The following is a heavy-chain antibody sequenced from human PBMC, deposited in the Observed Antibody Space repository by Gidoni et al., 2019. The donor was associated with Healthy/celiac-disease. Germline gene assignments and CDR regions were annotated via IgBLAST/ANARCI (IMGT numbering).Heavy chain of an antibody. V-gene: IGHV5-51*01. J-gene: IGHJ3*02. CDR2: IYACDSDN. CDR1: GYSVTSYW. Sequence: EVQLVQSGAEVTQPGESLKISCKVSGYSVTSYWIGWVRQMPGKGLAWMGLIYACDSDNRYSPSFQGKVTISADKSISTAYLQGSSLKASDTAMYYCARRLGFGEPDAFDIWGQGTMVTVSS. CDR3: ARRLGFGEPDAFDI. D-gene: IGHD3-10*01.